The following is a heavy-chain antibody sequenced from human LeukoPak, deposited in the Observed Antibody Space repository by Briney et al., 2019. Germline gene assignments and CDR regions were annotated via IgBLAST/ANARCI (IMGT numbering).Heavy chain of an antibody. CDR2: IYPGDSDT. D-gene: IGHD3-10*01. Sequence: NRGESLKISCKGSGYSFTSYWIGWVRQMPGKGLEWMGIIYPGDSDTRYSPSFQGQVTISADKSISTAYLQWSSLKASDTAVYYCARGRRFGELSHPTYYFDYWGQGTQVTVSS. V-gene: IGHV5-51*01. J-gene: IGHJ4*02. CDR1: GYSFTSYW. CDR3: ARGRRFGELSHPTYYFDY.